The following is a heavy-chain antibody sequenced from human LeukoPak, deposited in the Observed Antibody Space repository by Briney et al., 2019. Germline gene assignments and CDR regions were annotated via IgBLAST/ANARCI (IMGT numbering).Heavy chain of an antibody. CDR2: IISDGITT. V-gene: IGHV3-74*01. J-gene: IGHJ4*01. CDR1: GLTYQNTW. D-gene: IGHD3-10*01. CDR3: ARGRAGNYYNHNDY. Sequence: ETGGSLRLSCAASGLTYQNTWMHWIRQAPGKSLVWVSRIISDGITTTYADSVKGRFTISRDNAKNTLYLQMNSLRAEDTAVYYCARGRAGNYYNHNDYWGQGTLVTVSS.